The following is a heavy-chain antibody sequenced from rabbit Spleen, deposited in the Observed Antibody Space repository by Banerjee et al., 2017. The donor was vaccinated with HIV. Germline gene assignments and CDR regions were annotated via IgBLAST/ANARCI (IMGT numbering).Heavy chain of an antibody. CDR2: IVTGSAST. V-gene: IGHV1S45*01. Sequence: QEQLEESGGDLVKPEGSLTLTCTASGFSFSSSYWISWVRQAPGKGLEWIGCIVTGSASTSYATWAKGRFTISRTSSTTVTLQMTGLTAADTATYFCARDTVYAAYAGFGHATLHYFDLWGPGTLVTVS. CDR3: ARDTVYAAYAGFGHATLHYFDL. D-gene: IGHD6-1*01. CDR1: GFSFSSSYW. J-gene: IGHJ4*01.